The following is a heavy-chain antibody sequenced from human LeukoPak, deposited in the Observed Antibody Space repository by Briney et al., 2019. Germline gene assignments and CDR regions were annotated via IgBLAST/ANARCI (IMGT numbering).Heavy chain of an antibody. CDR1: GGSFSDYY. Sequence: PSETLSLTCAVYGGSFSDYYWSWIRQPPGKGLEWIGEINHSGSTNYNPSLKSRVTISVDTSKNQFSLKLSSVTAADTAVYYCARVTGYWGQGTLVTVSS. J-gene: IGHJ4*02. CDR2: INHSGST. D-gene: IGHD3-10*01. CDR3: ARVTGY. V-gene: IGHV4-34*01.